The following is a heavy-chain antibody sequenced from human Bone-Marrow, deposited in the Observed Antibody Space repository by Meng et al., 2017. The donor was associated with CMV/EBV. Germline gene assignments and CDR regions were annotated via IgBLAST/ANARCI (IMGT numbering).Heavy chain of an antibody. D-gene: IGHD1-26*01. CDR1: GFTFSDYY. CDR2: ISSSGSTI. Sequence: LSLTCAASGFTFSDYYMSWIRQAPGKGLEWVSYISSSGSTIYYADSVKGRFTISRDNAKNSLYLQMNSLRAEDTAVYYCARGGWELQPLYYYYGMDVWGQGTTVTVSS. J-gene: IGHJ6*02. V-gene: IGHV3-11*04. CDR3: ARGGWELQPLYYYYGMDV.